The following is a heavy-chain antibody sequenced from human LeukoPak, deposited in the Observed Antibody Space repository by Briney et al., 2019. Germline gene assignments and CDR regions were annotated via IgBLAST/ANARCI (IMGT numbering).Heavy chain of an antibody. CDR1: GGSISSYY. CDR2: IYYSGST. CDR3: ARGEVDDYGDYYYFDY. D-gene: IGHD4-17*01. V-gene: IGHV4-59*01. J-gene: IGHJ4*02. Sequence: SETLSLTCTVSGGSISSYYWSWIRQPPEKGLEWIGYIYYSGSTNYNPSLKSRVTISVDTSKNQFSLKLSSVTAADTAVYYCARGEVDDYGDYYYFDYWGQGTLVTVSS.